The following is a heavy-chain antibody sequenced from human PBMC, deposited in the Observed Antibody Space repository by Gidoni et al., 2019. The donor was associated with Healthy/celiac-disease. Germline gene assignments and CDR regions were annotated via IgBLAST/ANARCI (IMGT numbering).Heavy chain of an antibody. V-gene: IGHV4-61*01. D-gene: IGHD3-16*01. CDR3: ARDSRGNFDY. Sequence: QVQLQESGPGLVKPSETLSLTCTVSGGSVSSGSYYWSWIRQPPGKGLEWIGYIYYSGSTNYNPSLKSRVTISVDTSKNQFSLKLSSVTAADTAVYYCARDSRGNFDYWGQGTLVTVSS. J-gene: IGHJ4*02. CDR1: GGSVSSGSYY. CDR2: IYYSGST.